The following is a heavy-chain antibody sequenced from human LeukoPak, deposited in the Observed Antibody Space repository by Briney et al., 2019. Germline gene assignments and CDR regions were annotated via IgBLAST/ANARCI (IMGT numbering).Heavy chain of an antibody. Sequence: SETLSLTCTVSGGSISSYYWSWIRQPPGKGLEWIGYIYYSGSTYYNPSLKSRVTISVDTSKNQFSLKLSSVTAADTAVYYCARAGYDILTGLHRWGQGTLVTVSS. CDR2: IYYSGST. CDR1: GGSISSYY. J-gene: IGHJ4*02. CDR3: ARAGYDILTGLHR. D-gene: IGHD3-9*01. V-gene: IGHV4-59*08.